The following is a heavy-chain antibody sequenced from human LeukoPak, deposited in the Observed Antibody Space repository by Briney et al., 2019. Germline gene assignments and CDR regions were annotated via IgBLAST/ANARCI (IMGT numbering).Heavy chain of an antibody. V-gene: IGHV4-4*07. CDR2: IYTSGST. J-gene: IGHJ1*01. Sequence: SETLSLTCTVSGGSISSYYWSWIRQPAGKGLEWIGRIYTSGSTNYNPSLKSRVTMSVDTSKNQFSLKLSSVTAADTAVYYCASGGCSGSSCWEYFQHWGQGTLVTVSS. CDR1: GGSISSYY. CDR3: ASGGCSGSSCWEYFQH. D-gene: IGHD2-15*01.